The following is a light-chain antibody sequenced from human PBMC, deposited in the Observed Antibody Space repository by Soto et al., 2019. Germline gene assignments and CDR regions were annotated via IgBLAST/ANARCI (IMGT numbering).Light chain of an antibody. Sequence: QPASVSGSPGQSVTISCTGTTRDIAGYNYISWYQQLPGKAPKLMIYQVTIRPSGISNRFSGSKSGNTASLTISGLQAEDEADYYCTSFSSSTSLYVFGTGTKVTVL. CDR2: QVT. J-gene: IGLJ1*01. CDR3: TSFSSSTSLYV. CDR1: TRDIAGYNY. V-gene: IGLV2-14*01.